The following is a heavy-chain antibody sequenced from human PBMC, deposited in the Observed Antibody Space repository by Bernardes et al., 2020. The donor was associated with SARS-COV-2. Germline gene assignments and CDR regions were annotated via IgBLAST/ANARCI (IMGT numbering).Heavy chain of an antibody. CDR1: GGSFSDYS. Sequence: SETLSLTCAVYGGSFSDYSWGWIRQSPGKGLEWIGEISQSGSVKYSLSLESRVTMSLDTSKNQFSLRLTSVTAADTAVYYCARGVSSAHMMVVVLKGLSYYFDSWGQGALVTVSS. J-gene: IGHJ4*02. CDR3: ARGVSSAHMMVVVLKGLSYYFDS. CDR2: ISQSGSV. D-gene: IGHD3-22*01. V-gene: IGHV4-34*01.